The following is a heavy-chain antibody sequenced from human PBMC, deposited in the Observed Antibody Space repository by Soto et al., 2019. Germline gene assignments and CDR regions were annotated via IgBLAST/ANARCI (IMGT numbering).Heavy chain of an antibody. CDR2: IDPGDSYT. D-gene: IGHD3-3*01. J-gene: IGHJ4*02. V-gene: IGHV5-10-1*01. CDR1: GYTFTSHW. CDR3: ARHETPLRFDFRTGYIDS. Sequence: GESLKISCKGSGYTFTSHWISWVRQMPGKGLEWMGRIDPGDSYTNYSPSFQGHVTISADKSISTAYLQWSGLKASDTALYYCARHETPLRFDFRTGYIDSWGPGTLVTVSS.